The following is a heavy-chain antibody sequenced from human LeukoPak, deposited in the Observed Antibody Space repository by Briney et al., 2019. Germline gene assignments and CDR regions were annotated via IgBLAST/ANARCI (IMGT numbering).Heavy chain of an antibody. V-gene: IGHV3-48*02. J-gene: IGHJ4*02. CDR2: ISGDSSTI. CDR1: GFPFSSYA. D-gene: IGHD2/OR15-2a*01. Sequence: PGGPLRLSCAASGFPFSSYAMHWVRQAPGKGLEWVSYISGDSSTISYADSVKGRFTISRDNAKNSLYLQMNSLRDEDTAVYYCARDQYFAVDYWGQGTLVTVSS. CDR3: ARDQYFAVDY.